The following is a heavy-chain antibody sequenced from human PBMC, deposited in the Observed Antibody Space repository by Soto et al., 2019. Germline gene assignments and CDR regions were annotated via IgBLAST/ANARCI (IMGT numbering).Heavy chain of an antibody. V-gene: IGHV3-23*01. CDR2: ISGSGGST. D-gene: IGHD1-26*01. J-gene: IGHJ5*02. Sequence: GGSLRLSCAASGFTFSSYAMSWVRQAQGKGLEWVSAISGSGGSTYYADSVKGRFTISRDNSKNTLYLQMNSLRAEDTAVYYCAKDPRVGATKEDWFDPWGQGALVTVSS. CDR1: GFTFSSYA. CDR3: AKDPRVGATKEDWFDP.